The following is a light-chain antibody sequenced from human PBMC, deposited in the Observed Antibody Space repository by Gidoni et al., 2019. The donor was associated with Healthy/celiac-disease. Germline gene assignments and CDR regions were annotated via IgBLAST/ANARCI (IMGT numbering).Light chain of an antibody. CDR1: QSVSSN. Sequence: IVMPQSPATLSVSPGERATLSCRASQSVSSNLACSQQQPRQATRLLIYGASSRPTSIPAEFSRRGSGTEFTLTISSLQSEDFAVYYCQQYNNWPPLTFGGGTKVEXK. V-gene: IGKV3-15*01. J-gene: IGKJ4*01. CDR2: GAS. CDR3: QQYNNWPPLT.